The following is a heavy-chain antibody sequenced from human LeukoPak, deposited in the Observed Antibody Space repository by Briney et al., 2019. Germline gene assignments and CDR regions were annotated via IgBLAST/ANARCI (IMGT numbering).Heavy chain of an antibody. CDR1: GGSFSGYY. CDR2: INHSGST. J-gene: IGHJ4*02. CDR3: ARLNNWNSTLDY. D-gene: IGHD1-7*01. V-gene: IGHV4-34*01. Sequence: SETLSLTCAVYGGSFSGYYWSWIRQPPGKGLEWIGEINHSGSTNYNPSLKSRVTISVDTSKNQFSLKLSSVTAADTAVYYCARLNNWNSTLDYWGQGTLVTVSS.